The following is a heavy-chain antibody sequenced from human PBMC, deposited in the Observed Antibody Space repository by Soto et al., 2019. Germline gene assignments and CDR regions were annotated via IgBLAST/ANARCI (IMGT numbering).Heavy chain of an antibody. Sequence: DVQMVESGGGLVKPGGSLRLSCAASRFSFSNYAMNWFRQAPGKGLEWVSSISYSSTYIFYSDSVKGRFTISRDNAENSLYLQMNSLRVDDTAVYYCARDPGSSGRFDSWGQGTLVTVSS. J-gene: IGHJ4*02. CDR3: ARDPGSSGRFDS. V-gene: IGHV3-21*01. D-gene: IGHD3-22*01. CDR1: RFSFSNYA. CDR2: ISYSSTYI.